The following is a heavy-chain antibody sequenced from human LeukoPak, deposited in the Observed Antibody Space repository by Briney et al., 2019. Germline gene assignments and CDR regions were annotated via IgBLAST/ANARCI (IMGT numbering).Heavy chain of an antibody. V-gene: IGHV4-34*01. D-gene: IGHD3-3*01. CDR3: ARGMGFWSGYVVY. Sequence: SETLSLTCAVYGGSFSGYYWSWIRQPPGKGLEWIGEINHSGSTNYNPSLKSRVTISVDTSKNQFSLKLSSVTAADTAVYYCARGMGFWSGYVVYWGQGTVVTVSS. CDR1: GGSFSGYY. J-gene: IGHJ4*02. CDR2: INHSGST.